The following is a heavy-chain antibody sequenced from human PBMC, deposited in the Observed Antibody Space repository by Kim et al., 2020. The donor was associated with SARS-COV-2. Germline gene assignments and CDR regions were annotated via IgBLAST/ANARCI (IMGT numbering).Heavy chain of an antibody. CDR2: INHSGIT. CDR1: GGSFSGYY. D-gene: IGHD6-13*01. V-gene: IGHV4-34*01. J-gene: IGHJ3*02. CDR3: ARGLGDYFGTRQYSSSWYLLRAPPRAFDI. Sequence: SETLSLTCAVYGGSFSGYYWSWIRQPPGKGLEWIGEINHSGITNYNPSLKSRVTISVDTSKNQFSLKLSSVTAADPAVYYCARGLGDYFGTRQYSSSWYLLRAPPRAFDIWGQGTMVTVSS.